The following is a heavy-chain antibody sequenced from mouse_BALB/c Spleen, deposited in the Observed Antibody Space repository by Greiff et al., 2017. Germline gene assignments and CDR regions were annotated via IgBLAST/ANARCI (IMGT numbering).Heavy chain of an antibody. J-gene: IGHJ1*01. CDR1: GFSLTSYG. CDR3: ARNHYYGSPWYFDV. D-gene: IGHD1-1*01. V-gene: IGHV2-2*02. Sequence: VKLMESGPGLVQPSQSLSITCTVSGFSLTSYGVHWVRQSPGKGLEWLGVIWSGGSTDYNAAFISRLSISKDNSKSQVFFKMNSLQANDTAIYYGARNHYYGSPWYFDVWGAGTTVTVSS. CDR2: IWSGGST.